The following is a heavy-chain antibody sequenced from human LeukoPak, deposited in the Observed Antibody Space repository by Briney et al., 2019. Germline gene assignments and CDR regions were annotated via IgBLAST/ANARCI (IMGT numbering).Heavy chain of an antibody. Sequence: PPETLSLTCTVSGDSVSNGNYYWSWLRQPPGKALEWIGYIYYTGSTYYNPSLEGRVTISVDTSRNHFSVKLSSVTAADTAVYYCARSQNYYGSGDYWSQGTLVTVSS. V-gene: IGHV4-61*03. CDR3: ARSQNYYGSGDY. J-gene: IGHJ4*02. CDR1: GDSVSNGNYY. CDR2: IYYTGST. D-gene: IGHD3-10*01.